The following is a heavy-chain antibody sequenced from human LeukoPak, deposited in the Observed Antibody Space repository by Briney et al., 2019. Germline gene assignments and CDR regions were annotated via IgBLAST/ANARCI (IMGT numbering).Heavy chain of an antibody. V-gene: IGHV4-4*07. J-gene: IGHJ5*02. CDR2: ISTGGST. CDR1: GGSISSYN. D-gene: IGHD3-22*01. Sequence: SETLSLTYTVSGGSISSYNWSWIRQPAGKGLEWIGRISTGGSTNYNPSLKSRVTMSVDTSKNQFSLNLSSVTAADTAVYYCAPPPYYYEANGYSVAWGQGTLVTVSS. CDR3: APPPYYYEANGYSVA.